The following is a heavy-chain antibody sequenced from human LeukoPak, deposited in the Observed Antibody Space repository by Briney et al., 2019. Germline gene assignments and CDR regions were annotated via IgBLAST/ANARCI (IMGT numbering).Heavy chain of an antibody. CDR3: AKRGVVIRVILVGFHREAYYFDS. CDR2: ISGSGGST. J-gene: IGHJ4*02. V-gene: IGHV3-23*01. Sequence: GGSLRLSCAVSGITLSNYGMSWVRQAPGKGLEWVAGISGSGGSTNYADSVKGRFTISRNNPKNTLFLQMNSLRAEDTAVYFCAKRGVVIRVILVGFHREAYYFDSWGQGALVTVSS. D-gene: IGHD2-21*01. CDR1: GITLSNYG.